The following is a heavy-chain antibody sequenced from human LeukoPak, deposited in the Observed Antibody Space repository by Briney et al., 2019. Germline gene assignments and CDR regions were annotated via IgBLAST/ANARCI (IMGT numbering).Heavy chain of an antibody. D-gene: IGHD2-15*01. J-gene: IGHJ3*02. CDR2: IYYSGST. V-gene: IGHV4-31*03. CDR1: GGSISSGGYH. Sequence: SQTLSLTCTVSGGSISSGGYHWSWIRQHPGKGLEWIGYIYYSGSTYYNPSLKSRVTISVDTSKNQFSLKLSSVTAADTAVYYCARDIVVVVAATRRTDAFDIWGQGTMVTVSS. CDR3: ARDIVVVVAATRRTDAFDI.